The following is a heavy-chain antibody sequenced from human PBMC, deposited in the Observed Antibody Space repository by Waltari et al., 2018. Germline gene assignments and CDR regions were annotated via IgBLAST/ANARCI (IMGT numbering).Heavy chain of an antibody. V-gene: IGHV3-33*08. Sequence: VQLVESGGGLVQPGGSLRLSCAASGFTFSSYEMNWVRQAPGKGLEWVAVIWYDGSNKYYADSVKGRFTISRDNSKNTLYLQMNSLRAEDTAVYYCGAVAGLYYFDYWGQGTLVTVSS. CDR1: GFTFSSYE. CDR3: GAVAGLYYFDY. J-gene: IGHJ4*02. D-gene: IGHD6-19*01. CDR2: IWYDGSNK.